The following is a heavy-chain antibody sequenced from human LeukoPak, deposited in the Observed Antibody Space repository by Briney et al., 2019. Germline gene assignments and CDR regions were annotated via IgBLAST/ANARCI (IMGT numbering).Heavy chain of an antibody. J-gene: IGHJ6*03. Sequence: PGGSLRLSCAASGFAFSSYAMSWVRQTPGKGLEWVSTISGGGGTTYYADSVKGRFTISRDNSKNTLYLQMNSLRAEDTAVYYCAKVGGSGSYYPISYYYYYMDVWGKGTTVTVSS. V-gene: IGHV3-23*01. CDR2: ISGGGGTT. CDR3: AKVGGSGSYYPISYYYYYMDV. CDR1: GFAFSSYA. D-gene: IGHD3-10*01.